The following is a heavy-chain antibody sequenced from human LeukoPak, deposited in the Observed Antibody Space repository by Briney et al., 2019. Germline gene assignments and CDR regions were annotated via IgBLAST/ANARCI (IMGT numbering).Heavy chain of an antibody. J-gene: IGHJ4*02. CDR1: GFTFSAFW. Sequence: PGGSLRLSCAASGFTFSAFWMTWVRQAPGKGLEWVANIKQDGSEKYYVDSLRGRFTISGDNAENSLYLEFNSLRADDTAVYYCARGIWFGEFVDFWGQGTLVAVSS. CDR2: IKQDGSEK. V-gene: IGHV3-7*01. CDR3: ARGIWFGEFVDF. D-gene: IGHD3-10*01.